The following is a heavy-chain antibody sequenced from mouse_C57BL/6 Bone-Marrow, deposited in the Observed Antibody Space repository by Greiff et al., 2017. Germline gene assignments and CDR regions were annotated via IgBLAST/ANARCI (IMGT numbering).Heavy chain of an antibody. V-gene: IGHV5-15*01. CDR3: ASTTRYAMDY. D-gene: IGHD1-1*01. CDR2: SSNLAYSI. CDR1: GFTFSDYG. J-gene: IGHJ4*01. Sequence: VKLVESGGGLVQPGGSLKLSCAASGFTFSDYGMAWVRQAPRKGPEWVAFSSNLAYSIYYADTVTGRFTISRENAKNTLYLEMSSLRSEDTAMYYCASTTRYAMDYWGQGTSVTVSS.